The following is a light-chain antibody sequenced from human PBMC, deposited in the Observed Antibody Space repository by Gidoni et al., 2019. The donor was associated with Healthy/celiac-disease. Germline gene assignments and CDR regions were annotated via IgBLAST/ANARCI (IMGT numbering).Light chain of an antibody. CDR1: QSVSSY. J-gene: IGKJ1*01. Sequence: ESVLTQSPATLSLSPGERATLSCRASQSVSSYLAWYQQKPGPAPRLLIYDASNRATGIPARFSGSGSGTDFTLTISSLEPEDFAVYYCQPRSNWPWTFGQGTKVEIK. V-gene: IGKV3-11*01. CDR3: QPRSNWPWT. CDR2: DAS.